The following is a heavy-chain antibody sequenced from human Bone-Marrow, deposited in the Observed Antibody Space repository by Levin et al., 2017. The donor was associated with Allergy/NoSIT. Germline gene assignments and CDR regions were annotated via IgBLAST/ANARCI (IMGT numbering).Heavy chain of an antibody. CDR2: INQDGRAS. CDR1: GFTFSTYW. D-gene: IGHD4-17*01. Sequence: GESLKISCAVSGFTFSTYWMTWVRQAPGKGLEWVANINQDGRASNYVASVKGRFTISRDNAKNSLFLQLNSLRAEDTAVYYCARQMTVTTFDSWGQGTLVTVSS. J-gene: IGHJ5*01. CDR3: ARQMTVTTFDS. V-gene: IGHV3-7*04.